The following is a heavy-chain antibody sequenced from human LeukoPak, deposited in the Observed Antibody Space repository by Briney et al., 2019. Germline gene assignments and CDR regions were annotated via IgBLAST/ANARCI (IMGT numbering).Heavy chain of an antibody. J-gene: IGHJ4*02. Sequence: SETLSLTCTVSGGSISSGGYYWSWIRQPPGKGLEWIGYIYYSGSTNYNPSLKSRVTISVDTSKNQFSLKLSSVTAADTAVYYCARGKGKGRYLSAGPYTMVAGAFDYWGQGTLVTVSS. D-gene: IGHD3-10*01. CDR3: ARGKGKGRYLSAGPYTMVAGAFDY. CDR2: IYYSGST. CDR1: GGSISSGGYY. V-gene: IGHV4-61*08.